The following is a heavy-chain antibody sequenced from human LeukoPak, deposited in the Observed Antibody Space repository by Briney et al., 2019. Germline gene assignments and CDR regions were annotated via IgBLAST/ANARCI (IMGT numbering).Heavy chain of an antibody. CDR1: GYTLTDYY. V-gene: IGHV1-2*02. CDR3: ARARAMDV. CDR2: VNPNSGGT. J-gene: IGHJ6*02. Sequence: ASVKVSCKASGYTLTDYYIHWVRQAPGQGLEWMGWVNPNSGGTKCAQKFQDRVTMTRDKSISTVYMELSSLRSDDTAVYYCARARAMDVWGQGTTVTVSS. D-gene: IGHD3-10*01.